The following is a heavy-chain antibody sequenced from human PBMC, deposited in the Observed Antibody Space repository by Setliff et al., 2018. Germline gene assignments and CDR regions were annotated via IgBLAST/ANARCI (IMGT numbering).Heavy chain of an antibody. CDR2: ISANNGYM. CDR3: AKGGPQSFWSGYSYLDY. Sequence: ASVKVSCQASVYTFTSYGISWLRQAPGQGLEGMGWISANNGYMVFAQKFQGRVTITTDESTSTAYMELSSLRSEDTAVYYCAKGGPQSFWSGYSYLDYWGQGTLVTVSS. CDR1: VYTFTSYG. J-gene: IGHJ4*02. V-gene: IGHV1-18*01. D-gene: IGHD3-3*01.